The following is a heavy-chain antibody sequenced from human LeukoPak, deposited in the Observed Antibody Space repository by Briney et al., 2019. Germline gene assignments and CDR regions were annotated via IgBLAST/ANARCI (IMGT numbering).Heavy chain of an antibody. J-gene: IGHJ4*02. D-gene: IGHD1-26*01. CDR3: AKDVKVGATINFDY. CDR2: ISGSGGTT. CDR1: GFTFSNYV. V-gene: IGHV3-23*01. Sequence: PGGSLRLSCAASGFTFSNYVMSWVRQAPGEGLEWVSRISGSGGTTYYEDSVKGRFTISRDNSKNTLYLQMNSLRAEDTAVYYCAKDVKVGATINFDYWGQGTLVTVSS.